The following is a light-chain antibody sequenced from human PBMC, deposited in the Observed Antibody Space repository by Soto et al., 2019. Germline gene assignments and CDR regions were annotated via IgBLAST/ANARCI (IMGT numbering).Light chain of an antibody. Sequence: ENVLTQSPGTLSLSPGERATLSCRASQYIGSNLAWYQQKPGQAPRLLIYGASTRATGIPARFSGSGTATECRVTISCLQSEDFAVYYCEQYYNWPLTVGQGTQVDIK. CDR1: QYIGSN. CDR3: EQYYNWPLT. J-gene: IGKJ1*01. V-gene: IGKV3-15*01. CDR2: GAS.